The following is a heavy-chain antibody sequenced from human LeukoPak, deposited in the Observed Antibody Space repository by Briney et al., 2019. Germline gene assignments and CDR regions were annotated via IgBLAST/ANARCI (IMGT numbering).Heavy chain of an antibody. V-gene: IGHV4-39*01. CDR2: IYYSGDT. J-gene: IGHJ6*03. CDR1: GGSISSSSYY. Sequence: PSETLSLICTVSGGSISSSSYYWGWIRQPPGKGLEWIGSIYYSGDTYYNPSLKSRRVTISVDTSKNQFSLRLSSVTAADTAVYYCARHQWHYYYYMGVWGKGSTVTVSS. D-gene: IGHD6-19*01. CDR3: ARHQWHYYYYMGV.